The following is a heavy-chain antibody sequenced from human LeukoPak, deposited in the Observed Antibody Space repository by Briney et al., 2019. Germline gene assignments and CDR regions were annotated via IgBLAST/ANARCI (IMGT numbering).Heavy chain of an antibody. CDR3: AKDLASYYYYGMDV. CDR2: ISGSGGST. V-gene: IGHV3-23*01. J-gene: IGHJ6*02. Sequence: ETLSLTCSVSGGTLNSFYWSWVRQAPGKGLEWVSAISGSGGSTYYADSVKGRFTISRDNSKNTLYLQMNSLRAEDTAVYYCAKDLASYYYYGMDVWGQGTTVTVSS. CDR1: GGTLNSFY.